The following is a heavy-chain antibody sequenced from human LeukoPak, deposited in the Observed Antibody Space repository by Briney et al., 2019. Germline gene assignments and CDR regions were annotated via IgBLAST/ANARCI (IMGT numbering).Heavy chain of an antibody. Sequence: SETLSLPCTVSGGSISSYYWSWIRQPPGKGLEWIGYIYYSGSTSYNPSLKSRVTMSVDTSKNQFSLKLSSVTAADTAVYYCARFTYDDYSNSYYIDYWGQGTLVTVSS. V-gene: IGHV4-59*08. D-gene: IGHD4-11*01. CDR2: IYYSGST. CDR3: ARFTYDDYSNSYYIDY. J-gene: IGHJ4*02. CDR1: GGSISSYY.